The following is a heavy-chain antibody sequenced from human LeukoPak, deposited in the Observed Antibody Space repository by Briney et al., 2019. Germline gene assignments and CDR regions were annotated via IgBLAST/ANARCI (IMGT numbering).Heavy chain of an antibody. D-gene: IGHD6-6*01. J-gene: IGHJ6*02. CDR3: ARDGGKYSSSSPQVRPPTPQYGMDV. CDR1: GGTFSSYA. V-gene: IGHV1-69*01. Sequence: GASVKVSCKASGGTFSSYAISWVRQAPGQGLEWMGGIIPIFGTANYAQKFQGRVTITADESTSTAYMELSSLRSEDTAVSYCARDGGKYSSSSPQVRPPTPQYGMDVWGQGTTVTVSS. CDR2: IIPIFGTA.